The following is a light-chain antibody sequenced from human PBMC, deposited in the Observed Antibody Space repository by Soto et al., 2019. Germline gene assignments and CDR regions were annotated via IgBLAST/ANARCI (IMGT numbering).Light chain of an antibody. Sequence: EIALTQSPATLSLSPRETATLSGRASHSVGSYLAWYQQKPGQAPRLLIYGASSRATGIPDRFSGSGSGTDFTLTIRRLEPEDFAVDYCQHYGSSITFGQGTRVEIK. CDR3: QHYGSSIT. CDR1: HSVGSY. V-gene: IGKV3-20*01. CDR2: GAS. J-gene: IGKJ5*01.